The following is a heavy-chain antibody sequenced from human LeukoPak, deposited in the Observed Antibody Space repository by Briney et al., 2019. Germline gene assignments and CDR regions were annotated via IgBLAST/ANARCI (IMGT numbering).Heavy chain of an antibody. CDR2: IYSGGST. CDR3: ARFYYDSSRGAY. CDR1: GFTVSSNY. D-gene: IGHD3-22*01. V-gene: IGHV3-66*01. Sequence: GGSLRLSCAASGFTVSSNYMSWVRQAPGKGLEWVSVIYSGGSTYYADSVKGRFTISRDNSKRTQYLQMNSLRVEDTAVYYCARFYYDSSRGAYWGRGTLVTVSS. J-gene: IGHJ4*02.